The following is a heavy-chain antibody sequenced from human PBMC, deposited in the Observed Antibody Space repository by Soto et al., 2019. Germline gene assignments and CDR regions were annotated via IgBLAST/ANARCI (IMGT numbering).Heavy chain of an antibody. J-gene: IGHJ6*03. V-gene: IGHV3-15*01. CDR1: EFSFTNAW. Sequence: GGSLRLSCAASEFSFTNAWMTWVRQAPGKGLEWVGRIKSNTDGGTTDYAEPVKGRFTIPMDDSKNTLYLQMNTLKTEDTAVYYCTTLALAQLPTYYYYYYMDVWGKGTTVTVSS. CDR2: IKSNTDGGTT. D-gene: IGHD3-10*01. CDR3: TTLALAQLPTYYYYYYMDV.